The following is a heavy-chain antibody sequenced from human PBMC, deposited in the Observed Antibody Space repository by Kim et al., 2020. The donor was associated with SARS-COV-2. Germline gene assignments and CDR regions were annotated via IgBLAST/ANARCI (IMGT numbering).Heavy chain of an antibody. CDR1: GFTFSDSA. J-gene: IGHJ3*02. V-gene: IGHV3-73*01. D-gene: IGHD6-13*01. CDR2: IRSKANSYAT. Sequence: GGSLRLSCAASGFTFSDSAMYWVRQASGKGLEWVGRIRSKANSYATAYDVSVKGRFIISRDASKNTAYLQMNSLKTEDTAIYYCTRVPPYSNSWWDAFD. CDR3: TRVPPYSNSWWDAFD.